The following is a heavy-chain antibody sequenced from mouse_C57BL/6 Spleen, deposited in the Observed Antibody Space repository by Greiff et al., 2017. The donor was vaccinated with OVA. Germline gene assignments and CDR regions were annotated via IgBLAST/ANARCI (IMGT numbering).Heavy chain of an antibody. D-gene: IGHD4-1*01. CDR2: IDPSDSYT. CDR1: GYTFTSYW. J-gene: IGHJ4*01. CDR3: ARRTGTNHAMDY. V-gene: IGHV1-50*01. Sequence: QVQLQQPGAELVKPGASVKLSCKASGYTFTSYWMQWVKQRPGQGLEWIGEIDPSDSYTNYNQKFKGKATLTVDTSSSTAYMQLSSLTSEDSAVYYCARRTGTNHAMDYRGQGTSVTVSS.